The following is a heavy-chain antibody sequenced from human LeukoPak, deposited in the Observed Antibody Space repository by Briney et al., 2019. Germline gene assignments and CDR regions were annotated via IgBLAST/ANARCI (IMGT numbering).Heavy chain of an antibody. D-gene: IGHD3-10*01. Sequence: GGSLRLSCTASGFRFSDFWMHWVRQAPGKGLEWVSRIRGDWHDTTYADSVKGRFTISRDNAQNTLYLQMNSLRVGDTAVYYCASDRVLGSGSLDNWGQGTLVTVSS. CDR3: ASDRVLGSGSLDN. CDR1: GFRFSDFW. J-gene: IGHJ4*02. CDR2: IRGDWHDT. V-gene: IGHV3-74*01.